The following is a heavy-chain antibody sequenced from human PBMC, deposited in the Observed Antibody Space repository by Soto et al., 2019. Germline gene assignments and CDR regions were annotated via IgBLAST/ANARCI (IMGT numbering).Heavy chain of an antibody. V-gene: IGHV4-34*01. Sequence: QVQLQQWGTGQLKISETLSLTCAVYGESLSGFYWSWIRQAPGKGLEWIGDISQSGNSRYNPSLKSLFTMSVDSPKNQFSLNLSSVTAADTALYYCAREGDTSNDGFELWGQGTPVTVSS. J-gene: IGHJ5*02. CDR2: ISQSGNS. D-gene: IGHD1-1*01. CDR3: AREGDTSNDGFEL. CDR1: GESLSGFY.